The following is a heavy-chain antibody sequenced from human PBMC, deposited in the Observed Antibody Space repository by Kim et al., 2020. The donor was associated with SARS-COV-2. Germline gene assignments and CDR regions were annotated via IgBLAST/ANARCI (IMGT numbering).Heavy chain of an antibody. J-gene: IGHJ5*02. D-gene: IGHD4-17*01. V-gene: IGHV3-74*01. Sequence: GGSLRLSCAASGFTFSSYWMHWVRQAPGKGLVWVSRINSDGSSTNYADSVKGRFTISRDNAKNTLYLQMHSLRAEDTAVYYCAPNAKEDDYGDFYRWFDPWGQGTLVTVSS. CDR1: GFTFSSYW. CDR3: APNAKEDDYGDFYRWFDP. CDR2: INSDGSST.